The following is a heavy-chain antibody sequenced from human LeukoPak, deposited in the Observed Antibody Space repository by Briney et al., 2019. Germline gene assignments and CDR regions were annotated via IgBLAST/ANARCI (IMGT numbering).Heavy chain of an antibody. D-gene: IGHD5-18*01. CDR1: GGSISSSSYY. J-gene: IGHJ4*02. CDR2: IYTSGST. CDR3: ARAVVDTAMVTFYLDY. Sequence: SETLSLTCTVSGGSISSSSYYWSWIRQPAGKGLEWIGRIYTSGSTNYNPSLKSRVTMSVDTSKNQFSLKLSSVTAADTAVYYCARAVVDTAMVTFYLDYWGQGTLVTVSS. V-gene: IGHV4-61*02.